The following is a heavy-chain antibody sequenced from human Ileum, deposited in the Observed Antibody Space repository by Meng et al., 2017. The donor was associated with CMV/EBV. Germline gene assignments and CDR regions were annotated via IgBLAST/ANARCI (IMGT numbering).Heavy chain of an antibody. CDR3: ARDRFDP. V-gene: IGHV4-4*07. J-gene: IGHJ5*02. CDR2: IFATGTT. CDR1: GASLNDYY. Sequence: QVQLPGSGLGLVKPSEALSLTCTVSGASLNDYYWSWIRQPAGKGLEWIGRIFATGTTNYNPSLKSRVTMSVDTSKNQFSLKLTSVTAADTAVYFCARDRFDPWGQGALVTVSS.